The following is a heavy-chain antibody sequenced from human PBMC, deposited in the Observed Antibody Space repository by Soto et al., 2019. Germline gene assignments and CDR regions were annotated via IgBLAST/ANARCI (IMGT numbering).Heavy chain of an antibody. CDR3: ARDPSLNGGSTNGYFDY. CDR2: IPELCSGP. V-gene: IGHV3-23*01. Sequence: PEWPLRLSCACSKFTFDKSAMTWVRHAPGKGLDWISGIPELCSGPYYSDSVKGRFTISRDNSKNTLFLQMSSRRAEDTAVYYCARDPSLNGGSTNGYFDYWGQGTLVTVSS. J-gene: IGHJ4*02. CDR1: KFTFDKSA. D-gene: IGHD2-15*01.